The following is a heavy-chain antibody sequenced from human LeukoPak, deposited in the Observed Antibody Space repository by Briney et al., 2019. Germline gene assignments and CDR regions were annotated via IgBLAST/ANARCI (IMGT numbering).Heavy chain of an antibody. V-gene: IGHV3-7*01. D-gene: IGHD6-19*01. CDR3: ARQRGSGCLDY. J-gene: IGHJ4*02. CDR1: RFTLSNYG. Sequence: GGSLRLSCAASRFTLSNYGMSWVRQAPGKGLEWVANIKQDGSETYYVDSVKGRFTISRDNAKNPLSLQMNSLRAEDTAVYYCARQRGSGCLDYWGQGTLVTVSS. CDR2: IKQDGSET.